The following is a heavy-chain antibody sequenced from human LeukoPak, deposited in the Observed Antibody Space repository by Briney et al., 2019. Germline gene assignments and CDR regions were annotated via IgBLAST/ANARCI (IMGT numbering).Heavy chain of an antibody. CDR3: ARHRANDILTGPPSEY. D-gene: IGHD3-9*01. J-gene: IGHJ4*02. V-gene: IGHV4-39*01. Sequence: SGTLSLTCTVSGCSISSSRYYWGWLRQPPGKGLEWIGSIYCSGSTYYNTSLKSRVTISVDTSKNQFTLKLSSVTAADTAEYYCARHRANDILTGPPSEYWGQGNLVTVSS. CDR2: IYCSGST. CDR1: GCSISSSRYY.